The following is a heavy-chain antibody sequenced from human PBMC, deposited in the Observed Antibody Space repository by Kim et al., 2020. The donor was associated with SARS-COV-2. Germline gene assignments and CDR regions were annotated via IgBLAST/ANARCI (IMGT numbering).Heavy chain of an antibody. CDR1: GGTFSSYA. V-gene: IGHV1-69*13. J-gene: IGHJ4*02. D-gene: IGHD5-12*01. CDR3: ARGQKSGPHLTWYYFDY. Sequence: SVKVSCKASGGTFSSYAISWVRQAPGQGLEWMGGIIPIFGTANYAQKFQGRVTITADESTSTAYMELSSLRSEDTAVYYCARGQKSGPHLTWYYFDYWGQGTLVTVSS. CDR2: IIPIFGTA.